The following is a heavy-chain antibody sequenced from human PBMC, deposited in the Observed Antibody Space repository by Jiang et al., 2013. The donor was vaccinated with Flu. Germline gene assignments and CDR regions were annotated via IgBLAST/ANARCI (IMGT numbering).Heavy chain of an antibody. V-gene: IGHV4-39*01. Sequence: LLKPSETLSLTCTVSGGSISSSSYYWGWIRQPPGKGLEWIGSIYYSGSTYYNPSLKSRVTISVDTSKNQFSLKLSSVTAADTAVYYCARRGYSYGLDYWGQGTLVTVSS. CDR2: IYYSGST. J-gene: IGHJ4*02. CDR3: ARRGYSYGLDY. CDR1: GGSISSSSYY. D-gene: IGHD5-18*01.